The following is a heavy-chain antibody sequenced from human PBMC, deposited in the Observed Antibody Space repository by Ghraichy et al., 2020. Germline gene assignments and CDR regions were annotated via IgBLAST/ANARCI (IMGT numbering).Heavy chain of an antibody. Sequence: SETLSLTCSVSGGSIRSSRYYWGWIRQPPGKGLEWIGSISYSGSTYYNPSLKSRVTISVDTSKNQFSLKLSSVTAADTAVYYYARLFGDGYNYAHYWGQGTLVTVSS. V-gene: IGHV4-39*01. J-gene: IGHJ4*02. D-gene: IGHD5-24*01. CDR1: GGSIRSSRYY. CDR2: ISYSGST. CDR3: ARLFGDGYNYAHY.